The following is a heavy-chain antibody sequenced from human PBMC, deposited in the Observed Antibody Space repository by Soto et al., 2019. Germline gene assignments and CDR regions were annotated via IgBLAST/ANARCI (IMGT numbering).Heavy chain of an antibody. CDR3: ARHVSSAMDV. Sequence: SETLSLTCAVSGGSISSGGYSWSWIRQPPGKGLEWIGYIYHSGSTYYNPSLRSRVTISADMSKNQFSLKLTSVTAADTAVYYCARHVSSAMDVWGQGTTVTVSS. J-gene: IGHJ6*02. CDR2: IYHSGST. CDR1: GGSISSGGYS. V-gene: IGHV4-30-2*01.